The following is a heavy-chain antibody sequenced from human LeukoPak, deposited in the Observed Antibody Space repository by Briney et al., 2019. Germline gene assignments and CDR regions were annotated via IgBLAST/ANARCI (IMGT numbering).Heavy chain of an antibody. CDR3: ARLINWNDLYFDY. CDR2: INPNSGGT. CDR1: GYTFTSYG. V-gene: IGHV1-2*02. D-gene: IGHD1-20*01. Sequence: ASVKVSCKASGYTFTSYGISWVRQAPGQGLEWMGWINPNSGGTNYAQKFQGRVTMTRDTSISTAYMELSRLRSDDTAVYYCARLINWNDLYFDYWGQGTLVAVSS. J-gene: IGHJ4*02.